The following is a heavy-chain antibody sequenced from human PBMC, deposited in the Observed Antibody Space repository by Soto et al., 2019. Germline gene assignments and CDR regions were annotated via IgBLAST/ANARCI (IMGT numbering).Heavy chain of an antibody. D-gene: IGHD2-8*01. J-gene: IGHJ4*02. CDR3: ARDHDANGVCWY. CDR1: GGTFSSYA. V-gene: IGHV1-69*13. CDR2: IIPIFGTA. Sequence: VASVKVSCKASGGTFSSYAISWVRQAPGQGLEWMGGIIPIFGTANYAQKFQGRVTITADESTSTAYMELSSLRSEDTAVYYCARDHDANGVCWYWGQGTLVTVSS.